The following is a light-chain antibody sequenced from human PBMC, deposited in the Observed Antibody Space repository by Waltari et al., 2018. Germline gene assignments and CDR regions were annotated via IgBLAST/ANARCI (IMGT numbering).Light chain of an antibody. CDR2: DVS. V-gene: IGLV2-14*03. CDR1: SGDVGFYNY. CDR3: NSYTGSSSWV. J-gene: IGLJ3*02. Sequence: QSALTQPASLSGSPGQSITISCTGTSGDVGFYNYVSWYQQHPGKAPRLIIYDVSERPSGASNRFSGSKSGNTASLTISGLQAEDEADYYCNSYTGSSSWVFGGGTKLTVL.